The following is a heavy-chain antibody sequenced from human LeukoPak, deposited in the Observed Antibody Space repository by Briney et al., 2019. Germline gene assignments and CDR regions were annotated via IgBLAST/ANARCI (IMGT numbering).Heavy chain of an antibody. CDR2: ISAYNGNT. V-gene: IGHV1-18*01. J-gene: IGHJ4*02. Sequence: ASVKVSCKASGYTFTSYGISWVRQPPGQGLEWMGWISAYNGNTNYAQKLQGRVTMTTDTSTSTAYMELRSLRSDDTAVYYCAREGGDIVVVPAPDFDYWGQGTLVTVSS. CDR3: AREGGDIVVVPAPDFDY. CDR1: GYTFTSYG. D-gene: IGHD2-2*01.